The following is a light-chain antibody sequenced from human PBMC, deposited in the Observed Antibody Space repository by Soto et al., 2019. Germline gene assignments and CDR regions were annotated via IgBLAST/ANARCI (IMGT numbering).Light chain of an antibody. V-gene: IGKV1-27*01. CDR1: QGIRNF. J-gene: IGKJ3*01. Sequence: DIQMTQSPTSLSASVGDRVTITCRASQGIRNFVAWYQQKPGKAPKLLIYAASTLQSGVPSRFSGSGSGTDLTLPIKSLQPEDVATYACQKYSSVPVFGPGTKVEIK. CDR2: AAS. CDR3: QKYSSVPV.